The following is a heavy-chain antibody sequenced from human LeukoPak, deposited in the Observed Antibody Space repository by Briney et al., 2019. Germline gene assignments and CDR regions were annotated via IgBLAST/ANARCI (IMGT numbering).Heavy chain of an antibody. CDR3: ARDRPYRSYAFDI. CDR2: IKQDGSEK. D-gene: IGHD1-26*01. V-gene: IGHV3-7*01. CDR1: GFTFSSYW. J-gene: IGHJ3*02. Sequence: GGSLRLSCAASGFTFSSYWMSWVRQAPGKGLEWVANIKQDGSEKYYVDSVKGRFTISRDNAKNSLYLQMNSLRAEDTAVYYCARDRPYRSYAFDIWGQGTTVTVSS.